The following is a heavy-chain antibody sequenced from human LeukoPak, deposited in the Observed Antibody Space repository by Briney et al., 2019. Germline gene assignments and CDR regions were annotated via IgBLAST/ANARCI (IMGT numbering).Heavy chain of an antibody. V-gene: IGHV1-18*01. CDR1: GYTFTTYG. Sequence: GASVKVSCKASGYTFTTYGISWARQAPGQGLEWMGWISADNGNTNYAQNLQGRVTMTTDTSTSTAYMELRSLRSDDTAVYYCARASGDRGLNWFDPWGQGTLVTVSS. CDR2: ISADNGNT. CDR3: ARASGDRGLNWFDP. D-gene: IGHD7-27*01. J-gene: IGHJ5*02.